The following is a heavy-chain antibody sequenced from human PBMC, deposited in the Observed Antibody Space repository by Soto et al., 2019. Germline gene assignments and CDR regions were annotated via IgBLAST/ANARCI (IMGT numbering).Heavy chain of an antibody. Sequence: SETLSLTCTVSGGSISSYYWSWIRQPPGKGLEWIGYIYYSGSTNYNPSLKSRVTISVDTSKNQFSLKLRSVTAADTAVYYCARTSKYYDYVWGSYRPFNWFDPWGQGTLVTVS. J-gene: IGHJ5*02. V-gene: IGHV4-59*01. D-gene: IGHD3-16*02. CDR3: ARTSKYYDYVWGSYRPFNWFDP. CDR2: IYYSGST. CDR1: GGSISSYY.